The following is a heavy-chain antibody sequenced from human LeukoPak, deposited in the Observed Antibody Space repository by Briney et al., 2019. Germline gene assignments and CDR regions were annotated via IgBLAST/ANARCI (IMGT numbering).Heavy chain of an antibody. CDR3: ARVSRYANDY. Sequence: GGSLRLSCAASGFTFGSYEMNWVRQAPGKGLEWVSDISSSGRIIYYADSVKGRFTISRDNTKNSLYLQMNSLRAEDTAVYYCARVSRYANDYWGQGTLVTVSS. V-gene: IGHV3-48*03. CDR1: GFTFGSYE. D-gene: IGHD2-2*01. CDR2: ISSSGRII. J-gene: IGHJ4*02.